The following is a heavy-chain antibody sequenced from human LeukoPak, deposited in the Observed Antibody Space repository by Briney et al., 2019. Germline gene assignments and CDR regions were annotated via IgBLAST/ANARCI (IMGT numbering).Heavy chain of an antibody. Sequence: ASVKVSCKASGYTFTGYYMHWVRQAPGQGLEWMGWINPNSGGTNYAQKFQGRVTMTRDTSISTAYMELSRLRSDDTAVYYCARDLTYYDILTGLSVWGKGTTVTVSS. CDR1: GYTFTGYY. CDR3: ARDLTYYDILTGLSV. CDR2: INPNSGGT. D-gene: IGHD3-9*01. J-gene: IGHJ6*04. V-gene: IGHV1-2*02.